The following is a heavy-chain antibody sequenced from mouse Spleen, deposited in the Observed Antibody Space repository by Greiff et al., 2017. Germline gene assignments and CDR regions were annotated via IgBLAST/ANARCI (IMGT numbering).Heavy chain of an antibody. V-gene: IGHV1-15*01. Sequence: LVESGAELVRPGASVTLSCKASGYTFTDYEMHWVKQTPVHGLEWIGAIDPETGGTAYNQKFKGKAILTADKSSSTAYMELRSLTSEDSAVYYCTRSPLGRRGYYFDYWGQGTTLTVSS. CDR1: GYTFTDYE. J-gene: IGHJ2*01. D-gene: IGHD4-1*01. CDR3: TRSPLGRRGYYFDY. CDR2: IDPETGGT.